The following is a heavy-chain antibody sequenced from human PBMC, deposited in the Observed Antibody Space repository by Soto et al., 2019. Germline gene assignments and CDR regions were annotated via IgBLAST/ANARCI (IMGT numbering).Heavy chain of an antibody. Sequence: GAPVKVSCKASGYTFTSYYMHWVRQAPGQGLEWMGIINPSGGSTSYAQKFQGRVTMTRDTSTSTVYMELSSLRSEDTAVYYCAIPPSNTVTTYSDAFDIWGQGTMVTVSS. CDR2: INPSGGST. D-gene: IGHD4-17*01. CDR3: AIPPSNTVTTYSDAFDI. V-gene: IGHV1-46*03. J-gene: IGHJ3*02. CDR1: GYTFTSYY.